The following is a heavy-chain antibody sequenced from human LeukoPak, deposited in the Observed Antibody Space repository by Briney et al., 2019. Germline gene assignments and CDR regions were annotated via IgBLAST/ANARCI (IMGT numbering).Heavy chain of an antibody. Sequence: FAVQVPHKLSVWCFSRYYFSWVRRAPGQGRVWMGGLIHIFGTANYAQKFQGRVTITTDESTSTAYMELSSLRSEDTAVYYCAVWGNYGDYWDQGTLVTVSS. CDR3: AVWGNYGDY. D-gene: IGHD1-7*01. CDR1: VWCFSRYY. J-gene: IGHJ4*02. V-gene: IGHV1-69*05. CDR2: LIHIFGTA.